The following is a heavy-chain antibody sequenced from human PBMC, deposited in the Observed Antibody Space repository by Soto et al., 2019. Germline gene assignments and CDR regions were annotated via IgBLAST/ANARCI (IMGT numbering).Heavy chain of an antibody. CDR3: ARDPPASMAAAGTSPYYYGMDV. D-gene: IGHD6-13*01. CDR2: INPSGGST. CDR1: GYTFTSYY. V-gene: IGHV1-46*01. Sequence: GASVKVSCKASGYTFTSYYMHWVRQAPGQGLEWMGIINPSGGSTSYAQKFQGRVTMTRDTSTSTVYMELSSLRSEDTAVYYCARDPPASMAAAGTSPYYYGMDVWGKGTTATVSS. J-gene: IGHJ6*04.